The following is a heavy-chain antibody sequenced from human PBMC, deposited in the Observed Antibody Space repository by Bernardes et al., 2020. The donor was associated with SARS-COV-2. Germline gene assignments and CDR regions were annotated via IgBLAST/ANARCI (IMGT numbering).Heavy chain of an antibody. Sequence: GESLKISCKASGYSFTNYWIAWVRQMPGKGLEWMGIIYPGDSDTRYSPSFQGQVNISADKSTSTAYLQWSSLKASDTAMYYCLRPNKTFSPFDYWGQGTLVTVSS. V-gene: IGHV5-51*01. J-gene: IGHJ4*02. CDR3: LRPNKTFSPFDY. D-gene: IGHD6-6*01. CDR2: IYPGDSDT. CDR1: GYSFTNYW.